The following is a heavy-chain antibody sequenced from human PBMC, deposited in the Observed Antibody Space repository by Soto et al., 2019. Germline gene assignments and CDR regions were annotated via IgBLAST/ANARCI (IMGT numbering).Heavy chain of an antibody. J-gene: IGHJ4*02. CDR1: GFTFSSYS. Sequence: GGSLRLSCAASGFTFSSYSMNWVRQAPGKGLEWVSYISSSSSTIYYADSVKGRFTISRDNAKNSLYLQMNSLRDEDTAVYYCASDYDFWSGYPTYFDYWGQGTLVTVSS. CDR3: ASDYDFWSGYPTYFDY. D-gene: IGHD3-3*01. V-gene: IGHV3-48*02. CDR2: ISSSSSTI.